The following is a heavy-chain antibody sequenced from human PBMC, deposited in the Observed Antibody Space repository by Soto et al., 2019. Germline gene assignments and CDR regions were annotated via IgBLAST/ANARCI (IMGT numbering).Heavy chain of an antibody. Sequence: DVQLVKSGGGLIQPGGSLRLSCAASGITATNGHMNWVRQAPGKGLEWVSVIYSDDNTNYADAVKGRFTISRDTSKNTVYLQMNSLRAEDTAVYYCARDWNGDKYFAFWDQGSLVTVSS. CDR1: GITATNGH. D-gene: IGHD4-17*01. V-gene: IGHV3-53*01. CDR3: ARDWNGDKYFAF. CDR2: IYSDDNT. J-gene: IGHJ4*02.